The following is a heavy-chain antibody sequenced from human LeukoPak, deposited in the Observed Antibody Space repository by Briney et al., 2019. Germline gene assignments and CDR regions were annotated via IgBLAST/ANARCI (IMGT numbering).Heavy chain of an antibody. Sequence: SETLSLTCTASGVSISNNYFYWAWIRQPAGKGLELIGYVHHTGSTFHNSSLKSRVTISADTSQNQFSLSLTSVTAADTAVYYCATLGLLRGAGFNLATHFDYWGQGTLVAVSS. CDR2: VHHTGST. CDR1: GVSISNNYFY. D-gene: IGHD1-26*01. J-gene: IGHJ4*02. V-gene: IGHV4-39*01. CDR3: ATLGLLRGAGFNLATHFDY.